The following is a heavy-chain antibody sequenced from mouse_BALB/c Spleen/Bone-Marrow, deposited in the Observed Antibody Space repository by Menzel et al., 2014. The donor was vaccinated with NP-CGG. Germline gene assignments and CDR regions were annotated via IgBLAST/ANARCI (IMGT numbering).Heavy chain of an antibody. Sequence: DVMLVESGGGLVQPGGSRKLSCAASGFTFSSFGMHWVRQAPEKGLEWVACISIGSSTIYYADTVKGRFTISRDNPKNTLFLQMTSLRSEDTAMYYCARYGNYFYAMDYWGQGTSVTVSS. CDR1: GFTFSSFG. V-gene: IGHV5-17*02. CDR3: ARYGNYFYAMDY. J-gene: IGHJ4*01. CDR2: ISIGSSTI. D-gene: IGHD2-1*01.